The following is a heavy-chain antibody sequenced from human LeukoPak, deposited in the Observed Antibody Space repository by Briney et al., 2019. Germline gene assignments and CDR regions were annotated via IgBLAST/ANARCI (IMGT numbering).Heavy chain of an antibody. J-gene: IGHJ3*02. V-gene: IGHV3-43*02. D-gene: IGHD3-22*01. CDR3: AKDIGADYYYDSSGYFI. CDR1: GFTFDNYA. CDR2: ISGDGDST. Sequence: GGSLRLSCAASGFTFDNYAMHWVRQVPGKGLEWVSLISGDGDSTYYPDSVKGRFTISRDNSKNSLYLQMNSLRTEDTALYYCAKDIGADYYYDSSGYFIWGQGTMVTVSS.